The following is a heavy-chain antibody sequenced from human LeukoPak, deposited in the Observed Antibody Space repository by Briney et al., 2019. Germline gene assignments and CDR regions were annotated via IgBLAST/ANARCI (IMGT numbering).Heavy chain of an antibody. CDR2: ISSSSSTI. CDR1: GFTFSSYS. CDR3: ARGRVITMVRGVLVY. Sequence: GGSLRLSCAASGFTFSSYSMNWVRQAPGKGLEWVSYISSSSSTIYYADSVEGRFTISRDNAKNSLYLQMNSLRAEDTAVYCCARGRVITMVRGVLVYWGQGTLVTVSS. V-gene: IGHV3-48*01. J-gene: IGHJ4*02. D-gene: IGHD3-10*01.